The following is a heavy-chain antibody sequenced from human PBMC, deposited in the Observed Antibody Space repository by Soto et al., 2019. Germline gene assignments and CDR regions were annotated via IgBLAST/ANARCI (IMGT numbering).Heavy chain of an antibody. J-gene: IGHJ4*02. Sequence: PGGFLRLSCAASGFTFSSYGMHWVRQAPGKGLEWVAGISYDGSNKYYADSVKGRFTISRDNSKNTLYLQMNSLRAEDTAVYYCARDHGGTDFAEWTYYFDYWGQGTLVTVSS. CDR1: GFTFSSYG. V-gene: IGHV3-30*03. CDR3: ARDHGGTDFAEWTYYFDY. D-gene: IGHD3-3*01. CDR2: ISYDGSNK.